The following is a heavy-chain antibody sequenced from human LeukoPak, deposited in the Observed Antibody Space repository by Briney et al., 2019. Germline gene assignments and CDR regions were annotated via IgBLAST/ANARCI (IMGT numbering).Heavy chain of an antibody. CDR2: INPNSGGT. J-gene: IGHJ4*02. V-gene: IGHV1-2*06. CDR3: ARVGDYVWGSYRYTDIDY. CDR1: GYTFTGYY. D-gene: IGHD3-16*02. Sequence: GASVKVSCKASGYTFTGYYMHWVRQAPGRGLEWMGRINPNSGGTNYAQKFQGRVTMTRDTSISTAYMELSRLRSDDTAVYYCARVGDYVWGSYRYTDIDYWGQGTLVTISS.